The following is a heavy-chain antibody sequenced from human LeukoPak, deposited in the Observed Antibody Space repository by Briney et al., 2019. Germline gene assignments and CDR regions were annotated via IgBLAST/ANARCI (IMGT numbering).Heavy chain of an antibody. CDR3: AKDLWSAYYYDY. V-gene: IGHV3-23*01. CDR2: LSGSGGSA. Sequence: PGGSLRLSCAASGFTFSSYAMSWVRQAPGKGLEWVSLLSGSGGSADYADSVKGRFTTSRDNFKNTLYLQMNSLRAEDTAVYYCAKDLWSAYYYDYWGQGTLVTVSS. CDR1: GFTFSSYA. J-gene: IGHJ4*02. D-gene: IGHD3-3*01.